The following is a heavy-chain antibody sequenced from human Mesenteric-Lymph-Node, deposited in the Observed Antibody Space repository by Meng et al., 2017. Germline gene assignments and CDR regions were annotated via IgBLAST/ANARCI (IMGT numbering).Heavy chain of an antibody. V-gene: IGHV4-39*07. CDR1: GGSISSSSSY. CDR3: ARGGTGEMDY. Sequence: QLQLQESGPGLVKPSETLSLTCTVSGGSISSSSSYWGWVRQPPGKGLEWIGSTYYSGSTNYNPSLKSRVTISVDKSKNQFSLNLSSVTAADTAVYYCARGGTGEMDYWGQGTLVTVSS. J-gene: IGHJ4*02. CDR2: TYYSGST.